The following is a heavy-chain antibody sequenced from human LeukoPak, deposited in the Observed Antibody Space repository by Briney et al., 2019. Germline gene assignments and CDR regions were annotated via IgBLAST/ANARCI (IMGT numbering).Heavy chain of an antibody. CDR2: INTSGST. D-gene: IGHD7-27*01. V-gene: IGHV4-4*09. CDR3: ARRGNWGFFDY. J-gene: IGHJ4*02. CDR1: GGSISSNY. Sequence: SETLSLTCTVSGGSISSNYWSWIRQPPGKGLEWIGYINTSGSTNCNPSLKSRVSISLDTSRNQFSLKLTSVTAADTAVYYCARRGNWGFFDYWGQGILVSVSS.